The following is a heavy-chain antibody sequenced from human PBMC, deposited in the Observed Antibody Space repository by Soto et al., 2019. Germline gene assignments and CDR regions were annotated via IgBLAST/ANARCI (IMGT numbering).Heavy chain of an antibody. V-gene: IGHV1-3*05. CDR3: ARGPTFDY. Sequence: QVHLVQSGAEEKKPGASVTVSCKASGYTFTNYAIHWVRQAPGQRLEWMGWINAGNGNTKYSQKFQDRVTITRETSANTAYMELSSLRSEDTGVYYCARGPTFDYWGQGTLVTVSS. J-gene: IGHJ4*02. CDR1: GYTFTNYA. CDR2: INAGNGNT.